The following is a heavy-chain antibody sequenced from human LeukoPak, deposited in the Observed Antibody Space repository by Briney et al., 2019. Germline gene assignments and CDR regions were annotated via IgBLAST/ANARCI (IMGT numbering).Heavy chain of an antibody. CDR3: ARDVGYCSGGTCPYFDY. CDR1: GYTFTGYY. V-gene: IGHV1-2*02. D-gene: IGHD2-15*01. J-gene: IGHJ4*02. CDR2: INPNSGGT. Sequence: ASVKVSCKASGYTFTGYYMHWVRQAPGQGLEWMGWINPNSGGTNYAQKFQGRVTMTRDTSISTAYMELSRLRSDDTAVYYCARDVGYCSGGTCPYFDYWGQGTLVTVSS.